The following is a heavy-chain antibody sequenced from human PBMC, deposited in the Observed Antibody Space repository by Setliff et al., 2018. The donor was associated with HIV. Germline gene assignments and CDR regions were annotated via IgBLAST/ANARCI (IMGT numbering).Heavy chain of an antibody. D-gene: IGHD3-16*01. CDR1: GYTFTQSHD. J-gene: IGHJ4*02. CDR3: ANGGSGGQFDH. CDR2: INLVTGKT. V-gene: IGHV1-3*01. Sequence: GASVKVSCKTSGYTFTQSHDLHWVRQVPGQGPEWMGWINLVTGKTAYLQKFQGRVIITRDTSASTAFMEMSSLRSEDTAVYFCANGGSGGQFDHWGQGTLVTV.